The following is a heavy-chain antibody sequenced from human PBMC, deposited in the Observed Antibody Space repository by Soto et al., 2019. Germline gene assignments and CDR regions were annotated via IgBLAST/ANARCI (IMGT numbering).Heavy chain of an antibody. V-gene: IGHV1-8*01. CDR3: ARIGSSGWYLDS. J-gene: IGHJ4*02. CDR1: GYTFTSYD. Sequence: QVQLVQSGTEVKKPGASVKVSCKASGYTFTSYDINWVRQATGQGLEWMGWVNSNSGNTGFAQKFQGRLAMTGNTSITTAYMELNSLTSEDTAVYYCARIGSSGWYLDSWGQGTLVNVSS. CDR2: VNSNSGNT. D-gene: IGHD6-19*01.